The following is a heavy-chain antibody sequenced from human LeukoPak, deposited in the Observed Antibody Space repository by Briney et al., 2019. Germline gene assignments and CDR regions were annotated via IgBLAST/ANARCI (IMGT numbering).Heavy chain of an antibody. CDR2: IRSKAYGGTT. Sequence: GGSLRLSCTASGFTFGDYAMSWVRQAPGKGLEWVGFIRSKAYGGTTEYAASVKGRFTIPRDDSKSIAYLQMNSLKTEDTAVYYCTRDVIDCSSTSCYWDYYYYMDVWGKGTTVTVSS. V-gene: IGHV3-49*04. CDR3: TRDVIDCSSTSCYWDYYYYMDV. J-gene: IGHJ6*03. D-gene: IGHD2-2*01. CDR1: GFTFGDYA.